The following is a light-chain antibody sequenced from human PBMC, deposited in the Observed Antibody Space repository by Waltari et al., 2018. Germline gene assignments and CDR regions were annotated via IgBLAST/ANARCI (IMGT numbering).Light chain of an antibody. J-gene: IGLJ2*01. CDR2: HAI. CDR3: GSFISSTTGI. CDR1: SSDVGGYNY. V-gene: IGLV2-14*03. Sequence: QSALPQPDSVSGSPGQSITISCTGTSSDVGGYNYVSWYQQYPGKAPKFFIYHAINRPSGVSYRLSGSKSGNSASLTISGLQAEDEADYDCGSFISSTTGIFGGGTRLTVL.